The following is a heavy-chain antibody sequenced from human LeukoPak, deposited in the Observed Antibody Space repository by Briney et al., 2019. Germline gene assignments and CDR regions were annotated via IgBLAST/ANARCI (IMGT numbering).Heavy chain of an antibody. CDR2: IYHSGST. CDR1: GDSISSSNW. J-gene: IGHJ6*03. Sequence: SETLSLTCAVSGDSISSSNWWSWVRQPPGKGLEWIGEIYHSGSTNYNPSLKSRVTISVDKSKNQFSLKLSSVTAADTAVYYCARDRDDILTGYYTRDSYYYMDVWGKGTTVTVSS. CDR3: ARDRDDILTGYYTRDSYYYMDV. V-gene: IGHV4-4*02. D-gene: IGHD3-9*01.